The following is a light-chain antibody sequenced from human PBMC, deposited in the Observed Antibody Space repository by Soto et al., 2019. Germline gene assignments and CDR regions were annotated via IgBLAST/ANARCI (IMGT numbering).Light chain of an antibody. CDR1: SSDVGAYNY. CDR2: EVS. V-gene: IGLV2-8*01. J-gene: IGLJ3*02. CDR3: TSYAGSDIWV. Sequence: QSALTQPPSASGSPGQSVTISCTGNSSDVGAYNYVSWYQQYPGKAPKLMIYEVSKRPSGVPDRFSGSKSGKTASLTVSGLQPEDEADYYCTSYAGSDIWVFGGGTKLPS.